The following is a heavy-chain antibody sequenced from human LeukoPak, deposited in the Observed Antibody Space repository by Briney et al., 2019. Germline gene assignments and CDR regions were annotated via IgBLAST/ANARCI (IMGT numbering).Heavy chain of an antibody. CDR2: NYYRGST. CDR1: GGSDSSFC. CDR3: ARATSTVLMN. V-gene: IGHV4-59*02. J-gene: IGHJ4*02. Sequence: SETLSLTCSVSGGSDSSFCWSWIRQPPGKGLEWIGYNYYRGSTNYNPSLKSRVTISLDTSKNQFSLNLRSVTAADTAVYYCARATSTVLMNWGQGTLVTVSS. D-gene: IGHD4-17*01.